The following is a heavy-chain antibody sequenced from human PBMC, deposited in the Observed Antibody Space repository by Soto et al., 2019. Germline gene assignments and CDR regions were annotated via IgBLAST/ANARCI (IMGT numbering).Heavy chain of an antibody. D-gene: IGHD3-3*01. J-gene: IGHJ4*02. V-gene: IGHV1-69*06. CDR3: ASSVFGVVTTTQLFFDY. CDR2: IIPIFGTA. CDR1: GGTFSSYA. Sequence: ASVKVSCKASGGTFSSYAISWVRQAPGQGLEWMGGIIPIFGTANYAQKFQGRVTITADKSTSTAYMELSSLRSEDTAVYYCASSVFGVVTTTQLFFDYWGQGTLVTVSS.